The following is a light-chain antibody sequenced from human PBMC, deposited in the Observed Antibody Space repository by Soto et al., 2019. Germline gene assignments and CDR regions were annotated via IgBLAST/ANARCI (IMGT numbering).Light chain of an antibody. J-gene: IGLJ1*01. CDR3: SSYAGSNFA. Sequence: QSALTQPPSASGSPGQSVTISCTGTSSDVSGNAYVSWFQHHPGRAPKLMIYGVTRRPPGVPDRFSGSKSGNTAFLTVSGLQAEDEADYYFSSYAGSNFAFGTGTKVTVL. CDR2: GVT. V-gene: IGLV2-8*01. CDR1: SSDVSGNAY.